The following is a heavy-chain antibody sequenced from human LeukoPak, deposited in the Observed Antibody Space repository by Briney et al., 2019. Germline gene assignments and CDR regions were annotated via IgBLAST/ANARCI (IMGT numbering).Heavy chain of an antibody. D-gene: IGHD5-18*01. CDR3: ARAGYSMDTEYFQH. CDR2: ISNSGTAI. V-gene: IGHV3-48*03. J-gene: IGHJ1*01. Sequence: GGSQRPFCAAAAFTFSSYEMNWVRQAPGKGLEWVSYISNSGTAIYYADSVKGRFTISRDNAKSSLYLQMNSLRAEDTAVYYCARAGYSMDTEYFQHWGQGTLVTVSS. CDR1: AFTFSSYE.